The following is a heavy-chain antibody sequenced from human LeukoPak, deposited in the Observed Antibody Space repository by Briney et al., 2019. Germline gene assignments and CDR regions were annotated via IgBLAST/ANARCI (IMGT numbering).Heavy chain of an antibody. CDR2: ISRSSSTI. J-gene: IGHJ4*02. Sequence: GGSLRLSCAGSGFTFSSYYMIWVRQAPGMGLEWVSYISRSSSTIYYADSVKGRFTISRDNAKNSLYLQMDSLRADDTAVYYCARGSGWYSIDDWGQGTLITVSS. CDR3: ARGSGWYSIDD. D-gene: IGHD6-19*01. V-gene: IGHV3-48*01. CDR1: GFTFSSYY.